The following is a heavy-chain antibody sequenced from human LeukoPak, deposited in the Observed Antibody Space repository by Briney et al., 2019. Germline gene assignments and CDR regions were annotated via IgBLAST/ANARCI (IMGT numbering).Heavy chain of an antibody. CDR1: GGSISSYY. J-gene: IGHJ5*02. Sequence: PSETLSLTCTVSGGSISSYYWSWTRQPPGKGLEWIGYIYYSGSTNYNPSLKSRVTISVDTSKNQFSLKLSSVTAADTAVYYCARNGVWFDPWGQGTLVTVSS. V-gene: IGHV4-59*08. CDR3: ARNGVWFDP. CDR2: IYYSGST.